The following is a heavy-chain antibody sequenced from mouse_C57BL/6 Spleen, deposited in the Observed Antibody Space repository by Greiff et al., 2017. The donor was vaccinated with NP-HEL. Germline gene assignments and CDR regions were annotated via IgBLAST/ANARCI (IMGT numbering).Heavy chain of an antibody. D-gene: IGHD1-1*01. V-gene: IGHV1-62-2*01. J-gene: IGHJ4*01. Sequence: QVQLKESGAELVKPGASVKLSCKASGYTFTEYTIHWVKQRSGQGLEWIGWFYPGSGSIKYNEKFKDKATLTADKSSSTVYMELSRLTSEDSAVYFCARHEDSPLYYKGAMDYWGQGTSVTVSS. CDR1: GYTFTEYT. CDR2: FYPGSGSI. CDR3: ARHEDSPLYYKGAMDY.